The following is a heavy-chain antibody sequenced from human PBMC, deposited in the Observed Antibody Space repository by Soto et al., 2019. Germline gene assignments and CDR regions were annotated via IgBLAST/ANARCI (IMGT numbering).Heavy chain of an antibody. D-gene: IGHD6-13*01. J-gene: IGHJ4*02. Sequence: QVQLVQSGAEVKKPGSSVKVSCKASGGTFSSYTISWVRQTPGQGLEWMGRIIPILGIANYAQEFQGRVTITADKSTSTAYMELSSLRSEDTAVYYCARGAAGTDYWGQGTLVTVSS. CDR2: IIPILGIA. CDR3: ARGAAGTDY. V-gene: IGHV1-69*02. CDR1: GGTFSSYT.